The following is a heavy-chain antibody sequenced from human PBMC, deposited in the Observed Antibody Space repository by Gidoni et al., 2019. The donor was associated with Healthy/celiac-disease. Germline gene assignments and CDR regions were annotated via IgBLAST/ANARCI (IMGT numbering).Heavy chain of an antibody. Sequence: EVQLVESGGGLVKPGRSLRLSCTASGFTFGDYAMSWFRQAPGKGLEWVGFIRSKAYGGTTEYAASVKGRFTISRDDSKSIAYLQMNSLKTEDTAVYYCTTRKYCSSTSCYWAFDYWGQGTLVTVSS. CDR1: GFTFGDYA. D-gene: IGHD2-2*01. CDR3: TTRKYCSSTSCYWAFDY. CDR2: IRSKAYGGTT. V-gene: IGHV3-49*05. J-gene: IGHJ4*02.